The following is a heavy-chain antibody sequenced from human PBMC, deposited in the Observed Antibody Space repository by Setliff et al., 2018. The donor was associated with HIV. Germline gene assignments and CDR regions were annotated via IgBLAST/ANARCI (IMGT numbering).Heavy chain of an antibody. J-gene: IGHJ6*03. CDR3: TRRRAWTGTLKVNSYFYMDV. CDR1: GFTVSANY. CDR2: INHSGST. Sequence: PGGSLRLSCAVSGFTVSANYMHWVRQAPGKGLEWIGEINHSGSTNYNPSLKSRVTISVDTSKNQFSLKLSSVTAADTAVYYCTRRRAWTGTLKVNSYFYMDVWGKETTVTVSS. V-gene: IGHV4-34*01. D-gene: IGHD1-7*01.